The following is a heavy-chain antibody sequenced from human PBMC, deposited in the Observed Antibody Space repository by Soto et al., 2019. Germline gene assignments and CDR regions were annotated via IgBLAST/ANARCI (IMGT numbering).Heavy chain of an antibody. Sequence: GSLRLSCAASGFTLSRHWMSWVRQAPGKGLEWVAKIKEDGSEINYVDSVKGRFTISRDNAKNSLYLQMDSLRAEDTAVYYCARDGLPYALDIWGHGTMVTVPS. V-gene: IGHV3-7*03. D-gene: IGHD3-16*01. CDR1: GFTLSRHW. CDR3: ARDGLPYALDI. J-gene: IGHJ3*02. CDR2: IKEDGSEI.